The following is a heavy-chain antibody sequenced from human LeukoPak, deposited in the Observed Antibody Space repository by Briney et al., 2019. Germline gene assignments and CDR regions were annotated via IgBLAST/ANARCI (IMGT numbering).Heavy chain of an antibody. CDR1: GFTFSSYS. CDR2: ISSSSSYI. CDR3: ARDGSQGGYYYYYFDY. J-gene: IGHJ4*02. D-gene: IGHD3-22*01. Sequence: GRSLRLSCAASGFTFSSYSMNWVRQAPGKGLEWVSSISSSSSYIYYADSVKGRFTISRDNAKNSLYLQMNSLRAEDTAVYYCARDGSQGGYYYYYFDYWGQGVLVTVSS. V-gene: IGHV3-21*01.